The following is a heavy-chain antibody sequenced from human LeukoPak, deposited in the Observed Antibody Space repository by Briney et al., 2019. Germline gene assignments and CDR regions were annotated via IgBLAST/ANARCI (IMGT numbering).Heavy chain of an antibody. CDR3: ARVGSYYDSSGYYLDY. CDR1: GYTFTGYY. V-gene: IGHV1-2*02. Sequence: ASVKVSCKASGYTFTGYYIHWVRQAPGQGLEWMGWINPNSGGTNYAQKFQGRVTMTRDTSISTAYMELSRLRSDDTAVYYCARVGSYYDSSGYYLDYWGQGTLVTVSS. J-gene: IGHJ4*02. CDR2: INPNSGGT. D-gene: IGHD3-22*01.